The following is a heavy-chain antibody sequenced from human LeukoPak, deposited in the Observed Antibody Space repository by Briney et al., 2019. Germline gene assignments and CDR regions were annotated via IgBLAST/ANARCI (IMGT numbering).Heavy chain of an antibody. Sequence: GGSLRLSCAASGFTFSTYAMSWVRQAPGKGLEWVSAISGSGGSTYYADSVKGRFTISRDNSKNTLYLQMNSLRAEDTAVYYCAKLSEPGRIRYFDWLSRYYYYYMDVWGKGTAVTISS. D-gene: IGHD3-9*01. CDR2: ISGSGGST. CDR1: GFTFSTYA. J-gene: IGHJ6*03. CDR3: AKLSEPGRIRYFDWLSRYYYYYMDV. V-gene: IGHV3-23*01.